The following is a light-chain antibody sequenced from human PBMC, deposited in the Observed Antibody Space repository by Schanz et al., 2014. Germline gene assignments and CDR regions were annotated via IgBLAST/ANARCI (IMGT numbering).Light chain of an antibody. V-gene: IGKV3-11*01. CDR1: QRVSSY. CDR3: QQYGESLWT. J-gene: IGKJ1*01. CDR2: DAS. Sequence: EIVLTQSPATLSLSPGERATLSCRASQRVSSYLAWYQQKPGQAPRLLIYDASNRATGIPARFSGSGSGTDFTLTISSLEPEDSAVYYCQQYGESLWTFGPGTRVEIK.